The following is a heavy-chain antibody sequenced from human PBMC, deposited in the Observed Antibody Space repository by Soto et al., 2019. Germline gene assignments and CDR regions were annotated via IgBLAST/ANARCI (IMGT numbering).Heavy chain of an antibody. CDR2: INPNSGGT. Sequence: ASVKVSCKASGYTFTGYYMHWVRQAPGQGLEWMGWINPNSGGTNYAQKFRGRVTMTRDTSISTAYMELSRLRSDDTAVYYCARGIAVAGSRDNYGMDVWGQGTTVTVSS. J-gene: IGHJ6*02. CDR3: ARGIAVAGSRDNYGMDV. V-gene: IGHV1-2*02. D-gene: IGHD6-19*01. CDR1: GYTFTGYY.